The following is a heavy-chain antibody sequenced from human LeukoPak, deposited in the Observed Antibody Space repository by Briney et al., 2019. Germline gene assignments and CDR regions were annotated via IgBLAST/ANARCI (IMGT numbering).Heavy chain of an antibody. Sequence: ASVKVSCKASGYTFTGYYMHWVRQAPGQGLEWMGWINPNSGGTNYAQKFQGRVTMTRDTSISTAYMELSRLRSDDTAVYYCATGYKSNGAYYDILTGYRNGYFDYWGQGTLVTVSS. CDR1: GYTFTGYY. CDR2: INPNSGGT. J-gene: IGHJ4*02. D-gene: IGHD3-9*01. V-gene: IGHV1-2*02. CDR3: ATGYKSNGAYYDILTGYRNGYFDY.